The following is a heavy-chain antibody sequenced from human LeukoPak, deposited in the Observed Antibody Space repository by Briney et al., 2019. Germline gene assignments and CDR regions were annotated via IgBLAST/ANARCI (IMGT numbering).Heavy chain of an antibody. CDR1: GGSLSGYY. Sequence: SETLSLTCGVYGGSLSGYYWSWIRQPPGKGLEWIGYIYYSGSTNYNPSLKSRVTISVDTSKNQFSLKLSSVTAADTAVYYCVRSKDILTGYCFDYWGQGTLVTVSS. CDR3: VRSKDILTGYCFDY. D-gene: IGHD3-9*01. CDR2: IYYSGST. J-gene: IGHJ4*02. V-gene: IGHV4-59*01.